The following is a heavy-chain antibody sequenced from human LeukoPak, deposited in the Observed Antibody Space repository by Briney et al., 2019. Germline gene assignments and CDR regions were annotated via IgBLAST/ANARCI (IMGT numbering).Heavy chain of an antibody. CDR3: ATWAFYHGLDV. D-gene: IGHD1-26*01. CDR2: ITNDGGKT. Sequence: GGSLRLSCAASGFAFHAFDMYWVRQAPGKGLEWVSRITNDGGKTYYADSVRGRFAISRDNSQSSLYLQMNSLRTDDAALYYCATWAFYHGLDVWGQGTTVTVSS. V-gene: IGHV3-43*02. J-gene: IGHJ6*02. CDR1: GFAFHAFD.